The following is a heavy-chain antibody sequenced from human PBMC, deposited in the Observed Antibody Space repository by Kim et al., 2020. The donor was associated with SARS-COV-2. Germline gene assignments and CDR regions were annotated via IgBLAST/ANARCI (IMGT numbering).Heavy chain of an antibody. J-gene: IGHJ6*02. D-gene: IGHD3-10*01. CDR2: INHSGIT. V-gene: IGHV4-34*01. Sequence: SETLSLTCAVYGGSFSVYYWSWIRQPPGKGLEWIREINHSGITNYNPSLKSRVTISVDTSKNQFSLKLSSVTAADTAVYYCARGGRYYGSGSYRPAYYSGMDVWGQGTTVTVSS. CDR3: ARGGRYYGSGSYRPAYYSGMDV. CDR1: GGSFSVYY.